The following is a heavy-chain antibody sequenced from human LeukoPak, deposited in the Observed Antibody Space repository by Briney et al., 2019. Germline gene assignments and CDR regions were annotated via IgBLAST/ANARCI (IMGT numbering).Heavy chain of an antibody. CDR1: GYSFTTYW. CDR2: IYPGDSDT. CDR3: ASNTGYSSSWVFDY. Sequence: PGESLKISCQGSGYSFTTYWIGWVRQMPGKGLEWMGIIYPGDSDTRYSPSFQGQVTISADRSISTAYLQWSSLKASDTAMYYCASNTGYSSSWVFDYWGQGTLVTVSS. J-gene: IGHJ4*02. D-gene: IGHD6-13*01. V-gene: IGHV5-51*01.